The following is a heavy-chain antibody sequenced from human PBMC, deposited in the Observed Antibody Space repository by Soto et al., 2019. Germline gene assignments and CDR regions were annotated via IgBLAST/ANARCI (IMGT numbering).Heavy chain of an antibody. CDR1: GFAFSTCG. CDR2: VSGSGTAT. V-gene: IGHV3-23*01. Sequence: GGFLRLSCAASGFAFSTCGIHWVRQAPGKGPEWVSRVSGSGTATNYADSVKGRFTISRDNSKNTVYLQMNSLRVEDTALYFCAVNNWFDPWGQGTLVTVSS. J-gene: IGHJ5*01. CDR3: AVNNWFDP.